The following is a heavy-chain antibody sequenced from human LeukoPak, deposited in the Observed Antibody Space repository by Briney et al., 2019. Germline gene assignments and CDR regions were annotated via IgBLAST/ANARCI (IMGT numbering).Heavy chain of an antibody. CDR3: ASSNNWSEFDY. CDR1: GFTFSSYS. CDR2: ISSSSSYI. V-gene: IGHV3-21*01. J-gene: IGHJ4*02. Sequence: GGSLRLSCAASGFTFSSYSMNWVRQAPGKGLEWVSSISSSSSYIYYADSVKGRFTIPRDNAKNSLSLQMNSLRAEDTALYYCASSNNWSEFDYWGQGTLVTVSS. D-gene: IGHD1-1*01.